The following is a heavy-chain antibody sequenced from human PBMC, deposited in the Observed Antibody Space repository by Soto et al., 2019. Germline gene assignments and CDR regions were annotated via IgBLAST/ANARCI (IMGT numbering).Heavy chain of an antibody. V-gene: IGHV4-59*01. CDR1: GGSISSYY. D-gene: IGHD6-13*01. J-gene: IGHJ4*02. CDR3: ARTSPGYSSSWFDY. Sequence: PSETLSLTCTVSGGSISSYYLSWIRQPPGKGLEWIGYIYYSGSTNYNPSLKSRVTISVDTSKNQFSLKLSSVTAADTAVYYCARTSPGYSSSWFDYWGQGTLVTVSS. CDR2: IYYSGST.